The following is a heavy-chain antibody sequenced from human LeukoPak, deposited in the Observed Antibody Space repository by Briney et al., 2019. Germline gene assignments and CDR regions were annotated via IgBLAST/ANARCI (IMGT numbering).Heavy chain of an antibody. J-gene: IGHJ4*02. Sequence: QTGGSLRLSCAASGFTVSSNYMSWVRQAPGKGLEWVSVIYSGGSTYYADSVKGRFTISRDNSKNTLYLQMNSLRAEDTAVYYCARAGYSYGYPYYFDYWGQGTLVTVSS. CDR3: ARAGYSYGYPYYFDY. V-gene: IGHV3-53*01. CDR2: IYSGGST. D-gene: IGHD5-18*01. CDR1: GFTVSSNY.